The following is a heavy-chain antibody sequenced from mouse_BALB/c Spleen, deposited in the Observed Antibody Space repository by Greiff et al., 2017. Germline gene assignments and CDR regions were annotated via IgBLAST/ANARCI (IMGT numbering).Heavy chain of an antibody. CDR2: IRNKANGYTT. Sequence: EVQGVESGGGLVQPGGSLRLSCATSGFTFTDYYMSWVRQPPGKALEWLGFIRNKANGYTTEYSASVKGRFTISRDNSQSILYLQMNTLRAEDSATYYCARDRGLLRLRKDYAMDYWGQGTSVTVSS. CDR3: ARDRGLLRLRKDYAMDY. D-gene: IGHD1-2*01. CDR1: GFTFTDYY. V-gene: IGHV7-3*02. J-gene: IGHJ4*01.